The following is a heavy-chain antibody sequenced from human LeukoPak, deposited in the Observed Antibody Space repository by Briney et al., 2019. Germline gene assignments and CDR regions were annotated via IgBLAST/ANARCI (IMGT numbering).Heavy chain of an antibody. CDR3: ASTGRAYYYGSGSPDY. J-gene: IGHJ4*02. Sequence: GGSLRLSCAASGFTFSSNYMSWVRQAPGKGLEWGSVIYSGGSTYYADSVKGRFTISRDNSKNTLYLQMNSLRAEDTAVYYCASTGRAYYYGSGSPDYWGQGTLVTVSS. D-gene: IGHD3-10*01. CDR1: GFTFSSNY. CDR2: IYSGGST. V-gene: IGHV3-66*01.